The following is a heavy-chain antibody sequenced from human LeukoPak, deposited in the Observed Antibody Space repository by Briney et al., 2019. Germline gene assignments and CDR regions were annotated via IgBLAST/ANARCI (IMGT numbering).Heavy chain of an antibody. CDR2: IYYSGST. D-gene: IGHD6-6*01. CDR3: ARAPYSSSLFGWFDP. J-gene: IGHJ5*02. CDR1: GGSISSGDYY. V-gene: IGHV4-30-4*01. Sequence: SQTLSLTCTVSGGSISSGDYYWSWIRQPPGKGLEWIGYIYYSGSTYYNPSLKSRVTISVDTSKNLFSLKLSSVTAADTAVYYCARAPYSSSLFGWFDPWGQGTLVTVSS.